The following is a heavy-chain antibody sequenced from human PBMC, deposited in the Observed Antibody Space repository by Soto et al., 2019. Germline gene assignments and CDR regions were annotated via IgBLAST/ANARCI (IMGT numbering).Heavy chain of an antibody. J-gene: IGHJ4*01. CDR2: ISGSGDST. V-gene: IGHV3-21*01. Sequence: EVQLVESGGGLVKPGGSLRLSCAASGFTFSNFAMNWVRQAPGKGLEWVSSISGSGDSTHYADSVKGRFTVFRDNAKNSMFLQMESVRAEDTAVYYCARREYNCDGGLSSDYWGQRILVTVSS. CDR1: GFTFSNFA. CDR3: ARREYNCDGGLSSDY. D-gene: IGHD2-21*01.